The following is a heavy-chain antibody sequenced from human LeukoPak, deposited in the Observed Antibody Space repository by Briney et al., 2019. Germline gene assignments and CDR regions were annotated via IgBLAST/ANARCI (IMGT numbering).Heavy chain of an antibody. CDR3: AKDAGFLEWLNWFDP. J-gene: IGHJ5*02. CDR2: ISWNSGSM. CDR1: GFTFDDYA. Sequence: GGSLRLSCAASGFTFDDYAMHWVRHAPGKGLEWVSGISWNSGSMGYADSVKGRFTISRDNAKNSLYLQMNSLRAEDTALYYCAKDAGFLEWLNWFDPWGQGTLVTVSS. D-gene: IGHD3-3*01. V-gene: IGHV3-9*01.